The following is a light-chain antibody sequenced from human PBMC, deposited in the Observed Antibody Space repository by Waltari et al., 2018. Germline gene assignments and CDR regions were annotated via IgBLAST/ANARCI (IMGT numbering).Light chain of an antibody. CDR2: DND. J-gene: IGLJ2*01. CDR3: GTWDSSLSVVV. Sequence: QSVLTLQRSWSAAPGQMVTIACSGSSSGMGDNFVSWYQQHPGTAPKLLIYDNDKRPSKIPDRFSASKSGTSATLGITGLQTGDEADYYCGTWDSSLSVVVIGGGTNLAVL. V-gene: IGLV1-51*01. CDR1: SSGMGDNF.